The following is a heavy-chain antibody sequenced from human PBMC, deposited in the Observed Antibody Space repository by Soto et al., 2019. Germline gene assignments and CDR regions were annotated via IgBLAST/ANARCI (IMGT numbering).Heavy chain of an antibody. V-gene: IGHV4-59*05. Sequence: SETLSLTCTVSGGSISSYYWSWIRQPPGKGLEWIGSIYYSGSTYYNPSLKSRVTISVDTSKNQFSLKLSSVTAADTAVYYCARASDLEQGNYYYYGMDVWGQGTTVTVSS. D-gene: IGHD1-1*01. CDR2: IYYSGST. J-gene: IGHJ6*02. CDR3: ARASDLEQGNYYYYGMDV. CDR1: GGSISSYY.